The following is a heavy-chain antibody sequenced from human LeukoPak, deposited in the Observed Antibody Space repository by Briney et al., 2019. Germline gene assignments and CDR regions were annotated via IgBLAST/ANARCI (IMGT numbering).Heavy chain of an antibody. Sequence: RPSETLSLTCAVSGGSISSSNWWSWIRQPPGKGLEWIGEIYHSGSTNYNPSLKSRVTISVDKSKTQFSPKLSSVTAADTAVYYCARGRKYTSGYRVTELGSGYSDYWGQGTLVTVSS. CDR1: GGSISSSNW. J-gene: IGHJ4*02. CDR3: ARGRKYTSGYRVTELGSGYSDY. V-gene: IGHV4-4*02. D-gene: IGHD5-18*01. CDR2: IYHSGST.